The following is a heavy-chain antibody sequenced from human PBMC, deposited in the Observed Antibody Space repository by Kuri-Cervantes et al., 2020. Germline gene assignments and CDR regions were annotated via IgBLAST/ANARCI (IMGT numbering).Heavy chain of an antibody. CDR2: IYYSGST. V-gene: IGHV4-39*01. CDR1: GGSISSSSYY. CDR3: ARRYSSPYYYMDV. J-gene: IGHJ6*03. Sequence: SETLSLTCTVSGGSISSSSYYWGWIRQPPGKGLEWIGSIYYSGSTYYNPSLKSRVTISVDTSKNQFSLKLSSVTAADTAVYYCARRYSSPYYYMDVWGKGTTVTVSS. D-gene: IGHD4-11*01.